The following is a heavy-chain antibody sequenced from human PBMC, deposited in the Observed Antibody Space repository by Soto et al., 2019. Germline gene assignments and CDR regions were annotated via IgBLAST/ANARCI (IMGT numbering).Heavy chain of an antibody. Sequence: GGSLRLSCAASGFTFDDYAMHWVRQAPGKGLEWVSGISWNSGSIGYADSVKGRFTISRDNAKNSLYLQMNSLRAEDTALYYCAKDMYSSGSYYNYDYWGQGTLVTVSS. D-gene: IGHD3-10*01. CDR3: AKDMYSSGSYYNYDY. CDR2: ISWNSGSI. CDR1: GFTFDDYA. V-gene: IGHV3-9*01. J-gene: IGHJ4*02.